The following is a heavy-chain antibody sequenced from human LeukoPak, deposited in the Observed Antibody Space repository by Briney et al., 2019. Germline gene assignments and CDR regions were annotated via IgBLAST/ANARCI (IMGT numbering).Heavy chain of an antibody. CDR1: GYSISSGYY. CDR2: IYHSGST. V-gene: IGHV4-38-2*02. D-gene: IGHD1-26*01. CDR3: ARDDAAGIVGATPGDY. J-gene: IGHJ4*02. Sequence: SETLSLTCAVSGYSISSGYYWGWIRQPPGKGLEWIGSIYHSGSTYYNPSLKSRVTISVDTSKNQFSLKLSSVTAADTAVYYRARDDAAGIVGATPGDYWGQGTLVTVSS.